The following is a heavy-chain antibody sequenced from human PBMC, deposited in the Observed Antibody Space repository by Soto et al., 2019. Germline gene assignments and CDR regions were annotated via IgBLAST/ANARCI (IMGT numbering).Heavy chain of an antibody. CDR3: ARDQGGWRSQVPFAY. CDR2: ISAYNGNT. Sequence: QVLLVQSGAEVKKPGASVKVSCKASGYSFGGYGITWVRQAPGQGLEWMGWISAYNGNTNYAQKFQGRVTMTTDTSXITAYMEMRSLRSDDTALYYCARDQGGWRSQVPFAYWGQGTLVTVSS. V-gene: IGHV1-18*01. J-gene: IGHJ4*02. CDR1: GYSFGGYG. D-gene: IGHD6-19*01.